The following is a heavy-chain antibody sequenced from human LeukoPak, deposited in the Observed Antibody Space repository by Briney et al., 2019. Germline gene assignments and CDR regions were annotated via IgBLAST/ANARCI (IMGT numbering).Heavy chain of an antibody. V-gene: IGHV3-21*01. Sequence: GGSLRLSCAASGFTFSSYSMNWVRQAPGKGLEWVSSIGSSSSYIYYADSVKGRFTISRDNAKNSLYLQMNSLRAEDTAVYYCARDPPQISSIWGQGTMVTVSS. D-gene: IGHD2-15*01. CDR3: ARDPPQISSI. CDR2: IGSSSSYI. J-gene: IGHJ3*02. CDR1: GFTFSSYS.